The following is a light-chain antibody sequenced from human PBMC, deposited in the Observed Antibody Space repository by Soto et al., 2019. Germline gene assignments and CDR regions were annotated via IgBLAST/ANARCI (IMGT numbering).Light chain of an antibody. Sequence: DIQMTPSPSSLSASIGDRVTITCRASQTISDFLNWYQQKPRKAPKLLIYAASNLQSGVPSRFSGSGSGTDFTLTINALQSEDFATYSCQQSFSTPRTVGQGTKGDIK. CDR1: QTISDF. J-gene: IGKJ1*01. V-gene: IGKV1-39*01. CDR3: QQSFSTPRT. CDR2: AAS.